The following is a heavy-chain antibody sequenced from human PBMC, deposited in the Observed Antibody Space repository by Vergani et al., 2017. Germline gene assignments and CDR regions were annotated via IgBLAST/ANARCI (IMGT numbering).Heavy chain of an antibody. CDR1: GFTFSSYA. D-gene: IGHD1-26*01. Sequence: EVQLLESGGGLVQPGGSLRLSCAASGFTFSSYAMSWVRQAPGKGLEWVSAISGSGGSTYYADSVKGRFTISRDNSKNTLYLKMNSLRAEDTAVYYCAKGDLPPVLVIVGATAGFDYWGQGTLVTVSS. V-gene: IGHV3-23*01. J-gene: IGHJ4*02. CDR3: AKGDLPPVLVIVGATAGFDY. CDR2: ISGSGGST.